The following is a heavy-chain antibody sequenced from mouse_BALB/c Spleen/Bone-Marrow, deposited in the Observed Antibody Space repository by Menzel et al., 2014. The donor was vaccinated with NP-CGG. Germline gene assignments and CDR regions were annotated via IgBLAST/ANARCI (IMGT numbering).Heavy chain of an antibody. CDR2: IWNDGST. Sequence: VQVVESGPGLVAPSQSLSITCTISGFSLTSYGVHWVRQPPGKGLEWLTVIWNDGSTTYNSALKSRLTISKDNSKSQVFLKMNSLQTDDTGMYYCAKHGGGYFDYWGQGTSLTVPS. V-gene: IGHV2-6-1*01. CDR1: GFSLTSYG. CDR3: AKHGGGYFDY. J-gene: IGHJ2*02.